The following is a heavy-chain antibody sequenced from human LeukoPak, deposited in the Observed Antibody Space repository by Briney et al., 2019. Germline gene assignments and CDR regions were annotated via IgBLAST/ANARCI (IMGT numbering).Heavy chain of an antibody. Sequence: SVKVSCKASGYTFTSYGISWVRQAPGQGLEWMGRIIPILGIANYAQKFQGRVTITADKSTSTAYMELSSLRSEDTAVYYCARVDSGGYLLGYWGQGTLVTVSS. D-gene: IGHD3-22*01. CDR3: ARVDSGGYLLGY. CDR1: GYTFTSYG. V-gene: IGHV1-69*04. J-gene: IGHJ4*02. CDR2: IIPILGIA.